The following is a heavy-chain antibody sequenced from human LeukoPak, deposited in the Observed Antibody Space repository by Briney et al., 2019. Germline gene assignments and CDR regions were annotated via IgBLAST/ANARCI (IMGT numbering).Heavy chain of an antibody. J-gene: IGHJ4*02. CDR3: ARVANLGAGSFDH. D-gene: IGHD1-26*01. V-gene: IGHV3-21*01. Sequence: PGGSLRLSCAASGFTFSSYTMNRVRQAPGKGLEWVSSISSSSSYIYYADSVKGRFTISRDNAKNSLYLQMNSLRAEDTAVYYCARVANLGAGSFDHWGQGTLVTVSS. CDR1: GFTFSSYT. CDR2: ISSSSSYI.